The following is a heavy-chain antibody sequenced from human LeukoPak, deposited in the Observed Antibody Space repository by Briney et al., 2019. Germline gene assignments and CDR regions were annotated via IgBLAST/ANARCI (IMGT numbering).Heavy chain of an antibody. V-gene: IGHV1-46*01. Sequence: ASVKVSCKASGYTFTSYYMHWVRQAPGQGLEWMGIINPSGGSTSYAQKFQGRVTMTRDTSTSTVYMELSSLRFEDTAVYYCARPPSYCSGGSCYFFFDVFDIWGKGTMVTVSS. CDR3: ARPPSYCSGGSCYFFFDVFDI. J-gene: IGHJ3*02. D-gene: IGHD2-15*01. CDR1: GYTFTSYY. CDR2: INPSGGST.